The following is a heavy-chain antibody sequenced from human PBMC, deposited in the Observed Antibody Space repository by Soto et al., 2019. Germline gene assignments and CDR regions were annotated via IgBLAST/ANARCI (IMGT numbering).Heavy chain of an antibody. Sequence: QAQLVQSGAEVKKPGASVKVSCKASGYTFTGYDINWVRQATGQGLEWMGWMNPNSGNTGYAQNFQGRVTMTRDDSITPAYMELTSLRDDDSAVYYCAGDKVGTTGIDFWGQGTLVTVSS. J-gene: IGHJ4*02. V-gene: IGHV1-8*01. D-gene: IGHD1-26*01. CDR2: MNPNSGNT. CDR1: GYTFTGYD. CDR3: AGDKVGTTGIDF.